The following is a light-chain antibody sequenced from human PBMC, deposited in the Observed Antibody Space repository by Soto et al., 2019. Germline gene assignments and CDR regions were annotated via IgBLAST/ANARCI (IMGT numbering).Light chain of an antibody. CDR2: AVS. CDR3: SSYTSDSSYV. Sequence: QSALTQPASVSGSPGQSITISCTGTSSDVGLYDYVSWYRQHPGKAPQLMIYAVSNRPSGVSNRFSASKSGNTASLLISGLQAEDEADYYCSSYTSDSSYVFGSGTKVTVL. V-gene: IGLV2-14*01. J-gene: IGLJ1*01. CDR1: SSDVGLYDY.